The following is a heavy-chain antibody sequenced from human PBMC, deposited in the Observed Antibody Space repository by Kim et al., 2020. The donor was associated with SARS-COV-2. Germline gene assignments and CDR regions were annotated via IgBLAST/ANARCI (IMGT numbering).Heavy chain of an antibody. CDR3: ARGGLGIAAAGGLYYGMDV. Sequence: SVKVSCKASGGTFSSYAISWVRQATGQGLEWMGGIIPIFGTANYAQKFQGRVTITADESTSTAYMELSSLRSEDTAVYYCARGGLGIAAAGGLYYGMDVWGQGTTVTVSS. J-gene: IGHJ6*02. V-gene: IGHV1-69*13. D-gene: IGHD6-13*01. CDR1: GGTFSSYA. CDR2: IIPIFGTA.